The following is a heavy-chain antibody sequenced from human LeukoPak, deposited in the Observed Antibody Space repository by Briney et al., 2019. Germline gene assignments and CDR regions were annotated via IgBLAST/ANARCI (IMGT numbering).Heavy chain of an antibody. D-gene: IGHD3-3*01. Sequence: PGGSLRLSCAASGFTFSSYGMHWVRQAPGKGLEWAAFIRYDGSNKYYADSVKGRFTISRDNSKNTLYLQMNSLRAEDTAVYYCARETSFFYYFDYWGQGTLVTVSS. CDR1: GFTFSSYG. J-gene: IGHJ4*02. V-gene: IGHV3-30*02. CDR3: ARETSFFYYFDY. CDR2: IRYDGSNK.